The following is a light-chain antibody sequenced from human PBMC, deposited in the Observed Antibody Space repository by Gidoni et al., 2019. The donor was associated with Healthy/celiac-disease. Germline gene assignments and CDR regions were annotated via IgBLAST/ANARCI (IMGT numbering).Light chain of an antibody. CDR3: AAWDDSLNGYVV. CDR2: SNN. V-gene: IGLV1-44*01. Sequence: QSVLPQPPSAPGTPGQRVTISCSGSSSNIGSNTVNWYQQLPGTAPKLLIYSNNQRPSGVPDRFSGSKSGTSASLAISGLQSEDEADYYCAAWDDSLNGYVVFGGGTKLTVL. CDR1: SSNIGSNT. J-gene: IGLJ2*01.